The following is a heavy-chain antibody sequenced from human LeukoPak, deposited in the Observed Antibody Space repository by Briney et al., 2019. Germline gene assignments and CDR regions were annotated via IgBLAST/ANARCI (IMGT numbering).Heavy chain of an antibody. J-gene: IGHJ4*02. D-gene: IGHD5/OR15-5a*01. V-gene: IGHV3-30-3*02. Sequence: PGGSLRLSCAASEFTFDSYAMHWVRQAPGKGLEWVAVISYDGSNEYYTDSVRGRFSISRDNSKNTLYLQMNSLRAEDTAVYYCAKSVDVVVPVPIDYWGQGTLVTVSS. CDR2: ISYDGSNE. CDR1: EFTFDSYA. CDR3: AKSVDVVVPVPIDY.